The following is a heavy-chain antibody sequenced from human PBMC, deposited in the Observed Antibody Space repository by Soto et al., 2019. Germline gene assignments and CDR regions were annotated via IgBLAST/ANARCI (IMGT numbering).Heavy chain of an antibody. V-gene: IGHV6-1*01. D-gene: IGHD2-15*01. Sequence: TLSLTCAISGDSVSSNSAAWNWIRQSPSRGLEWLGRTYYRSKWYNDYAVSVKSRITINPDTSKNQFSLQLNSVTPEDTAVYYCAREEYCSGGSCYSVYFQHWGQGTLVTVSS. CDR1: GDSVSSNSAA. J-gene: IGHJ1*01. CDR2: TYYRSKWYN. CDR3: AREEYCSGGSCYSVYFQH.